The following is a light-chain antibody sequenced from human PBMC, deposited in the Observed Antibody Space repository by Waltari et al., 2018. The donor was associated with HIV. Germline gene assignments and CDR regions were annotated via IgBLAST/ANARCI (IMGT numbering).Light chain of an antibody. V-gene: IGLV2-14*01. J-gene: IGLJ2*01. CDR1: NSDVGFYNL. Sequence: QSALTQPASVSGSPGQSITISCTGSNSDVGFYNLVSWYQQFPGKAPQLIIYAVHGRPSGVSYRFSGSKSGNTASLTISDLQAEDEAEYFCNSYRSSDTVVFGGGTKLTVL. CDR2: AVH. CDR3: NSYRSSDTVV.